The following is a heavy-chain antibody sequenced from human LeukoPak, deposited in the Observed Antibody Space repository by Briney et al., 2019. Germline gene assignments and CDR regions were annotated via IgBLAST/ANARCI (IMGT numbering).Heavy chain of an antibody. D-gene: IGHD1-26*01. V-gene: IGHV1-46*01. CDR2: ISPSGGST. CDR3: AAELYSGTYGRCCSFAF. Sequence: ASVKVSCKAFGYTFTSNYMHWVRQAPGQGPEWMGVISPSGGSTTYAQKFQGRVTLTRDMSTSTDYLELSSLRSDDTAVYYCAAELYSGTYGRCCSFAFWGQGTRVTVSS. CDR1: GYTFTSNY. J-gene: IGHJ4*02.